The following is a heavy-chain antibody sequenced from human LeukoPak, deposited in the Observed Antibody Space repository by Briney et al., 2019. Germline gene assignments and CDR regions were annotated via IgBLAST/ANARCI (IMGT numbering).Heavy chain of an antibody. J-gene: IGHJ4*02. V-gene: IGHV3-53*01. CDR2: LYSDGNT. Sequence: GGSLRLSCAASGFTFSAYTMHWVRQAPRKGLEWVSVLYSDGNTKYADSVQGRFTISRDNSKNTLYLEMNSLSPDDTAVYYCARGVEPLAANTLAYWGQGTLVTVSS. CDR1: GFTFSAYT. D-gene: IGHD1-14*01. CDR3: ARGVEPLAANTLAY.